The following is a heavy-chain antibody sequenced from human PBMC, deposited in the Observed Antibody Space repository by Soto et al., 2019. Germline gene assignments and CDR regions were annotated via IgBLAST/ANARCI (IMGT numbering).Heavy chain of an antibody. CDR2: ISSSSSYI. CDR3: ARDQPGYSYGYGVGY. CDR1: GFTFSSYS. J-gene: IGHJ4*02. D-gene: IGHD5-18*01. V-gene: IGHV3-21*01. Sequence: EVQLVESGGGLVKPGGSLRLSSAASGFTFSSYSMNWVRQAPGKGLEWVSSISSSSSYIYYADSVKGRFTISRDNAKTPLYLQMNSLRAEDTAVYYCARDQPGYSYGYGVGYWGQGTLVTVSS.